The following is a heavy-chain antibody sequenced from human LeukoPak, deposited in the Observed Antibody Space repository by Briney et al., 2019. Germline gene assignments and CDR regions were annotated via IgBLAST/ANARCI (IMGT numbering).Heavy chain of an antibody. CDR1: GYSFAYNW. CDR3: AKSTSSAYGVDV. J-gene: IGHJ6*02. CDR2: IYPGDSDT. Sequence: GESLKISCKGSGYSFAYNWIAWVRQMPGKGLEWMGIIYPGDSDTKYSPSFQGQVTISADKSISTAYLQLNSLKASDTAMYYCAKSTSSAYGVDVWGQGTTVTVSS. V-gene: IGHV5-51*01.